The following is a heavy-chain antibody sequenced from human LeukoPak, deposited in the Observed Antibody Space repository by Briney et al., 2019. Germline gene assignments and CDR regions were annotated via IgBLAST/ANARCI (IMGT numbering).Heavy chain of an antibody. V-gene: IGHV3-30-3*01. J-gene: IGHJ6*02. CDR2: ISSDGNNK. Sequence: QPGGSLRLSCAASGFTFSRCAMHWVRQAPGKGLEWVAVISSDGNNKYYADSVKGRFTISRDNSKNTVSVQMNSLRAEDTAVYYCARDLDSGSYLTYYFYHGMDVWGQGTTVTVSS. CDR1: GFTFSRCA. D-gene: IGHD1-26*01. CDR3: ARDLDSGSYLTYYFYHGMDV.